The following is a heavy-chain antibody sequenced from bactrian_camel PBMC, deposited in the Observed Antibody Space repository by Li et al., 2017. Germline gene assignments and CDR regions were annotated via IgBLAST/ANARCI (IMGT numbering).Heavy chain of an antibody. J-gene: IGHJ4*01. CDR1: GYSIAYYC. D-gene: IGHD1*01. Sequence: HVQLVESGGGSVQAGGSLRLSCTASGYSIAYYCIGWFRQPPGKDRESIVVTYGGTLYYADWVKGRFTFSQDTAQNTLNLQVDSLKVEDTAKYYCAISRYCVTLGAAHNYWGQGTQVTVS. CDR3: AISRYCVTLGAAHNY. CDR2: TYGGTL. V-gene: IGHV3S55*01.